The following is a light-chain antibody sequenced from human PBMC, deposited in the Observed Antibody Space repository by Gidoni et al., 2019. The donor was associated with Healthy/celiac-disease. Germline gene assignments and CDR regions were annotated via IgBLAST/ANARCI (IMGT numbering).Light chain of an antibody. CDR1: QGISSY. CDR3: QQYYSYLIT. CDR2: AAS. Sequence: AIRMTQSPSSLSAPTGDRVTITCRASQGISSYLAWYQQKPGKAPKLLIYAASTLQSGVPSRFSGSGSGTDFTLTISCLQSEDFATYYCQQYYSYLITFGPGTKVDIK. V-gene: IGKV1-8*01. J-gene: IGKJ3*01.